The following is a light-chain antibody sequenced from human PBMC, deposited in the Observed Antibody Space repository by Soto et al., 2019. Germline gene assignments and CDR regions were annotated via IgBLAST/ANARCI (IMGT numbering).Light chain of an antibody. CDR2: VAS. J-gene: IGKJ1*01. Sequence: IVLTQSPGTLSLSPGERATLSCRASQSVSSSYLAWYQQKPGQAPRPLIYVASSRAIGIPDRFSGSGSGTDFTLTICRLEPEDFAVYYCQQYGSSTWTFGQGTKVDIK. CDR1: QSVSSSY. CDR3: QQYGSSTWT. V-gene: IGKV3-20*01.